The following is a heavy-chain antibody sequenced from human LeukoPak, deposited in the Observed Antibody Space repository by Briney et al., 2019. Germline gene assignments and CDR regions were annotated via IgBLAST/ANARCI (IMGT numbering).Heavy chain of an antibody. CDR1: GYTFTSYD. Sequence: GASVKVSYKASGYTFTSYDINWVRQATGQGLEWMGWMNPNSGNTGYAQKFQGRVTMTRNTSISTAYMELNSLRSEDTAVYYCARGSSVVWGSYRFLDYWGQGTLVTVSS. CDR2: MNPNSGNT. D-gene: IGHD3-16*02. V-gene: IGHV1-8*01. J-gene: IGHJ4*02. CDR3: ARGSSVVWGSYRFLDY.